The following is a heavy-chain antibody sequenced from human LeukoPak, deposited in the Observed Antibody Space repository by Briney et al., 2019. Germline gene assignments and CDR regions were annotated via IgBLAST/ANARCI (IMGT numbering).Heavy chain of an antibody. Sequence: SETLSLTCTVSGGSISSSSYYWGWIRQPPGRGLEWIGSIYYSGSTYYNPSLKSRVTISVDTSKNEFSLNLTSVTAADTGVYYCARYGSATVARFDYWGQGILVTVSS. D-gene: IGHD4-11*01. CDR3: ARYGSATVARFDY. CDR1: GGSISSSSYY. CDR2: IYYSGST. J-gene: IGHJ4*02. V-gene: IGHV4-39*07.